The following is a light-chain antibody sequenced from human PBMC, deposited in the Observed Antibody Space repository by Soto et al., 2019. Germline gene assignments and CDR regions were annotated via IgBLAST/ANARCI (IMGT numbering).Light chain of an antibody. J-gene: IGKJ1*01. CDR1: QSISSTY. V-gene: IGKV3-20*01. Sequence: EIVLTQSPGTLSLSPGERATLSCRASQSISSTYFAWYQQKPGQAPRLLMYGSSTRATGIPDRFRGSGSGTDFTLTISRLEPEDFAVYYCQQYDRSPWTFGQGTKVDIK. CDR3: QQYDRSPWT. CDR2: GSS.